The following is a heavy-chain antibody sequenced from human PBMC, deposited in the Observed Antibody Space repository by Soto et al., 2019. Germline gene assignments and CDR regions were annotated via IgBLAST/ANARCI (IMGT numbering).Heavy chain of an antibody. D-gene: IGHD2-2*01. CDR3: ARIEGYCSSTSCQSFDY. Sequence: EASVKVSCKASGYTFTSYGISWVRQAPGQGLEWMGWISAYNGNTNYAQKLQGRVTMTTDTSTSTAYMELRSLRSDDTAVYYCARIEGYCSSTSCQSFDYWGQGTLVTVS. V-gene: IGHV1-18*01. J-gene: IGHJ4*02. CDR2: ISAYNGNT. CDR1: GYTFTSYG.